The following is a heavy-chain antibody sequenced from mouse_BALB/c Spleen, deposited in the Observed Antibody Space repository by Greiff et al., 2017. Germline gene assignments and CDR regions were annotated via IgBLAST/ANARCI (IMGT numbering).Heavy chain of an antibody. J-gene: IGHJ3*01. D-gene: IGHD2-4*01. CDR3: AGSYYDYAWFAY. CDR2: ISSGSSTI. V-gene: IGHV5-17*02. Sequence: DVQLQESGGGLVQPGGSRKLSCAASGFTFSSFGMHWVRQAPEKGLEWVAYISSGSSTIYYADTVKGRFTISRDNPKNTLFLQMTSLRSEDTAMYYCAGSYYDYAWFAYWGQGTLVTVSA. CDR1: GFTFSSFG.